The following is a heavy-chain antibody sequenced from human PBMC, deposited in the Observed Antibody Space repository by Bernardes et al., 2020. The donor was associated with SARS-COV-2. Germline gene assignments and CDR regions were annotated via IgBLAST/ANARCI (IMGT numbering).Heavy chain of an antibody. CDR1: GGSFSGYY. D-gene: IGHD2-15*01. CDR3: ARVGGHGGEPG. J-gene: IGHJ4*02. CDR2: INHSGST. Sequence: SETLSLTCAVYGGSFSGYYWSWIRQPPGKGLEWIGEINHSGSTNYNPSLKSRVTISVDTSKNQFSLKLSSVTAADTAVYYCARVGGHGGEPGWGQGTLVTVSS. V-gene: IGHV4-34*01.